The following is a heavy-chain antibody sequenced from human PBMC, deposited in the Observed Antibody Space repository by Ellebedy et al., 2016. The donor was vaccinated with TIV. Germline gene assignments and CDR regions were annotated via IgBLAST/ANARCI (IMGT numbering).Heavy chain of an antibody. CDR3: ARNWGPL. D-gene: IGHD3-16*01. CDR2: ISSSGNSI. CDR1: GFTFSSHE. J-gene: IGHJ4*02. V-gene: IGHV3-48*03. Sequence: PGGSLRLSCAASGFTFSSHEMNWVRQAPGKGLEWVSYISSSGNSIYYADSVKGRFTISRENAKNSLYLQMNSLRAEDTAVYYCARNWGPLWGQGTLVTVSS.